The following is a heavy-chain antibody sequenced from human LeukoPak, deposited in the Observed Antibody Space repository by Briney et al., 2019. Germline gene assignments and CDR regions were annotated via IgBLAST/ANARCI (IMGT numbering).Heavy chain of an antibody. CDR1: GFTFRSYE. Sequence: PGGSLRLSCAASGFTFRSYEMNWVRQAPGKGLEWVSYISNTGGTLYYADSVKGRFNISRDNAKNSSYLQMNSLRAEDTAVYYCARIGYSSSSFDFWGQGTLVTVSS. J-gene: IGHJ4*02. CDR3: ARIGYSSSSFDF. CDR2: ISNTGGTL. D-gene: IGHD6-6*01. V-gene: IGHV3-48*03.